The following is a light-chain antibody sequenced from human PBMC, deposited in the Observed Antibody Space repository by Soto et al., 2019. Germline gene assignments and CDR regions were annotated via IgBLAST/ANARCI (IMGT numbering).Light chain of an antibody. Sequence: DIQMPQSPSAVSASVGARVTITCRASQDIRFWLAWYQQKPGKAPKPLIYAASSLQAGVPSRFRGSGSASDFTLTIIKLQPGDVATYFCQQAHPFPPAFGGGTKVEI. CDR1: QDIRFW. CDR2: AAS. CDR3: QQAHPFPPA. J-gene: IGKJ4*01. V-gene: IGKV1D-12*01.